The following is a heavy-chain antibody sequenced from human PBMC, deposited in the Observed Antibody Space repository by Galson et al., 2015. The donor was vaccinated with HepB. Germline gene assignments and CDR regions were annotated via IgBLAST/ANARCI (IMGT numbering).Heavy chain of an antibody. V-gene: IGHV3-30*04. J-gene: IGHJ4*02. CDR2: ISYDGSNK. D-gene: IGHD2-2*01. CDR1: GFTFSSYA. CDR3: ARDRIVVVPAAMPGKILDY. Sequence: SLRLSCAASGFTFSSYAMHWVRQAPGKGLEWVAVISYDGSNKYYADSVKGRFTISRDNSKNTLYLQMNSLRAEDTAVYYCARDRIVVVPAAMPGKILDYWGQGTLVTVSS.